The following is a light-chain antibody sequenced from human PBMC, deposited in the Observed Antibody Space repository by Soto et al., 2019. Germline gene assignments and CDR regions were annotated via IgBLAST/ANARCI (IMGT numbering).Light chain of an antibody. J-gene: IGLJ1*01. CDR3: QSYDSSLIVSKV. Sequence: QSVLTQPPSVSGAPGQRVTISCSGSSSNLGAGYDVQWYRQFPGTAPKLLIYANSVRRSGVPDRFSVSKSGTSASLAITGLQAEDEADYYCQSYDSSLIVSKVFGTGTKVTVL. CDR1: SSNLGAGYD. CDR2: ANS. V-gene: IGLV1-40*01.